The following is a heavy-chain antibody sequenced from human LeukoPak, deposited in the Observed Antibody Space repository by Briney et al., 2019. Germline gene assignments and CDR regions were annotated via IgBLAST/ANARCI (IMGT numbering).Heavy chain of an antibody. CDR3: AGTEMATSNEFDY. V-gene: IGHV1-69*06. CDR1: GGTFISYA. D-gene: IGHD5-24*01. CDR2: IIPIFGTA. Sequence: ASVKVSCKASGGTFISYAISWVRQAPGQGLEWMGRIIPIFGTANYAQKFQGRVTITADKSTSTAYMELSSLRSEDTAVYYCAGTEMATSNEFDYWGQGTLVTVSS. J-gene: IGHJ4*02.